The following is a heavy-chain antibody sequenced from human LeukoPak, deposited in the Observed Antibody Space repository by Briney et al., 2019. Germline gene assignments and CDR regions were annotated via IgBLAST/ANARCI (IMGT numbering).Heavy chain of an antibody. CDR3: ARGDSGWSADFDY. Sequence: SETLSLTRTVSGGSISSSSYYWGWIRQPPGKGLEWIGSIYYSGSTYYNPSLKSRVTISVDTSKDQFSLKLSSVTAADTAVYYCARGDSGWSADFDYWGQGTLVTVSS. V-gene: IGHV4-39*07. CDR2: IYYSGST. J-gene: IGHJ4*02. CDR1: GGSISSSSYY. D-gene: IGHD6-19*01.